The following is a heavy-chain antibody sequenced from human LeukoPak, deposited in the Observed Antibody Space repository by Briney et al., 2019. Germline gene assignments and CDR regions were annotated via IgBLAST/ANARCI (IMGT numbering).Heavy chain of an antibody. CDR2: ISAYNGNT. Sequence: GASVKVSCKACGYTFTSYGISWVRQAPGQGLEWMGWISAYNGNTNYAQKLQGRVTMTTDTSTSTAYMELRSLRSDDTAVYYCARVTIFGVVIGPFDPWGQGTLVTVSS. J-gene: IGHJ5*02. V-gene: IGHV1-18*01. CDR3: ARVTIFGVVIGPFDP. D-gene: IGHD3-3*01. CDR1: GYTFTSYG.